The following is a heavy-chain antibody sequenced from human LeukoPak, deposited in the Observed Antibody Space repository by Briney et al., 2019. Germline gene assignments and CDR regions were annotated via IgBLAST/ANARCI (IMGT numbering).Heavy chain of an antibody. J-gene: IGHJ4*02. CDR2: INHSGST. Sequence: SETLSLTCTVSGGSISNYYWSWIRQPPGKGLEWIGEINHSGSTIYNPSLKSRLTISVDTSKNQFSLKLSSVTAADTAVYYCASVEMATSHFNYWGQGTLVTVSS. CDR3: ASVEMATSHFNY. V-gene: IGHV4-34*01. CDR1: GGSISNYY. D-gene: IGHD5-24*01.